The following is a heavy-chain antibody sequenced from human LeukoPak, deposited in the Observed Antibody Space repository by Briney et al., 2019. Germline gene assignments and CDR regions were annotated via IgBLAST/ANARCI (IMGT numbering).Heavy chain of an antibody. J-gene: IGHJ3*02. CDR2: ISWNSGSI. CDR1: GFTFDDYA. CDR3: AKVSRLFHAFDI. V-gene: IGHV3-9*01. D-gene: IGHD2-21*01. Sequence: GGSLRLSCAASGFTFDDYAMHWVRQAPGKGLEWVSGISWNSGSIGYADSVKGRFTISRDNAKNSLYLQMNSLRAEDTALYYCAKVSRLFHAFDIWGQGT.